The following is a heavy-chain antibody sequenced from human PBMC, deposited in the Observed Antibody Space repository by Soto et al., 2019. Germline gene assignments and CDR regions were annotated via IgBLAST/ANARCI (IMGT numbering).Heavy chain of an antibody. D-gene: IGHD2-2*01. CDR3: ARDSGYCSSTSCIYYFDY. CDR2: INSDGSST. J-gene: IGHJ4*02. Sequence: EVQLVESGGGLVQPGGSLRLSCAASGFTFSSYWMHWVRQAPGKGLVWVSRINSDGSSTSYADSVKGRFTISRDNAKNTLYQQMNSLRAEDTAVYYCARDSGYCSSTSCIYYFDYWGQGTLVTVSS. CDR1: GFTFSSYW. V-gene: IGHV3-74*01.